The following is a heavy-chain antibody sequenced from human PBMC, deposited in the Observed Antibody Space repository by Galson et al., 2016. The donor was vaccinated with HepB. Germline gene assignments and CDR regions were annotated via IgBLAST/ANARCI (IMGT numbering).Heavy chain of an antibody. CDR3: AKKSTYLGSGTYTHFDY. Sequence: SPRLSCAASGFTFSSYAMGWVRQGPEKGLEWLSSLDGDGDVTFYADFLKGRFTISRDNSKNRLYLQMNGLGADDTAKYFCAKKSTYLGSGTYTHFDYWGQGVLVIVSS. CDR2: LDGDGDVT. CDR1: GFTFSSYA. V-gene: IGHV3-23*01. D-gene: IGHD3-10*01. J-gene: IGHJ4*02.